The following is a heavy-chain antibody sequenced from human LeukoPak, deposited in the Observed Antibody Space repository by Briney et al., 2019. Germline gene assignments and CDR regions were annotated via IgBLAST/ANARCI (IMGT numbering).Heavy chain of an antibody. D-gene: IGHD2-21*01. V-gene: IGHV1-2*02. Sequence: ASVKVSCKASGYTFTGYYMHWVRQAPRQRLEWMGWINPNSGGTNYAQKFQGRVTMTRDTSISTAYMELSRLRSDDTAVYYCARSAIAYYYMDVWGKGTTVTVSS. CDR1: GYTFTGYY. CDR2: INPNSGGT. CDR3: ARSAIAYYYMDV. J-gene: IGHJ6*03.